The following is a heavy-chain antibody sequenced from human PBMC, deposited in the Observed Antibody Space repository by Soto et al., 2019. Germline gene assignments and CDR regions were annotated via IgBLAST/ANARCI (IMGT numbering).Heavy chain of an antibody. V-gene: IGHV1-69*01. CDR2: IIPISSTT. Sequence: QVELVQSGAEGKKPGPSVKVSCRAPGGNFITFPITWVRRAPGQGLEWMGEIIPISSTTKSAHKFQDRVTISADGSSSTVHMELRSLKSEDTAIYFCAKKLGIDPFGSYGLDVWGQGTTSPSP. J-gene: IGHJ6*02. D-gene: IGHD7-27*01. CDR3: AKKLGIDPFGSYGLDV. CDR1: GGNFITFP.